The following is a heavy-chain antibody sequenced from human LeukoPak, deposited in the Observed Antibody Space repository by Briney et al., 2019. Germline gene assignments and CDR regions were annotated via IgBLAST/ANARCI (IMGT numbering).Heavy chain of an antibody. D-gene: IGHD1-26*01. CDR2: ISYSGST. J-gene: IGHJ6*02. CDR3: ARDFNSIVGATRDYGMDV. CDR1: GGSIRSSTYY. Sequence: SETLSLTCTVSGGSIRSSTYYWGWIRRPPGKGLEWIGTISYSGSTYYNPSLKSRVTISVDTSKNQFSLKLSSVTAADTAVYYCARDFNSIVGATRDYGMDVWGQGTTVTVSS. V-gene: IGHV4-39*07.